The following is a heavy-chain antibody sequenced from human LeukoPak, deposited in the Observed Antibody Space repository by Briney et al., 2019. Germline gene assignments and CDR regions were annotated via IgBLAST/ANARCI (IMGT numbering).Heavy chain of an antibody. CDR3: ARPPDSSDYGAAFDF. Sequence: SETLSLTCTVSGGSITSSSYYWGCIRQPPGKGLEWIGSIFYSGSTYYNPSLKSRVTMSVDTSKNQFSLKLSSVTAADTAVYYCARPPDSSDYGAAFDFWGQGTLVTVSS. J-gene: IGHJ4*02. D-gene: IGHD4-17*01. V-gene: IGHV4-39*01. CDR2: IFYSGST. CDR1: GGSITSSSYY.